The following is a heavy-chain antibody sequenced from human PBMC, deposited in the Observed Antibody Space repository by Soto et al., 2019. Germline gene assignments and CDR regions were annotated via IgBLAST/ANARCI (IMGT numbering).Heavy chain of an antibody. Sequence: EVQLVESGGGLVKPGGSLRLSCAASGFTFTSHNIYCFRQAPGKGLEWVSSISPYDHSFYYADSVKVRFTVSKENAKISLFLQIDSLRDEDTAIYYCARELSTIIRAYNWGQGTLVTVHS. CDR3: ARELSTIIRAYN. CDR2: ISPYDHSF. J-gene: IGHJ4*02. CDR1: GFTFTSHN. V-gene: IGHV3-21*02. D-gene: IGHD3-9*01.